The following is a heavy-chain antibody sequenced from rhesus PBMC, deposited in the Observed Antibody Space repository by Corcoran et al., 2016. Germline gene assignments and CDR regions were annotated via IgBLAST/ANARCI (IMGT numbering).Heavy chain of an antibody. CDR2: FGLAGDT. Sequence: EVQLVESGGGLVQPGGSLRLSWVASGFTFRGAAMHWVRQAPGKGLEWISAFGLAGDTYYVDAVKGRFTISRDDARNSLYLQMNSLRAEDSGIYYCAKGFWSDLDHWGRGVLVTVSS. D-gene: IGHD3-22*01. CDR3: AKGFWSDLDH. J-gene: IGHJ4*01. V-gene: IGHV3-72*01. CDR1: GFTFRGAA.